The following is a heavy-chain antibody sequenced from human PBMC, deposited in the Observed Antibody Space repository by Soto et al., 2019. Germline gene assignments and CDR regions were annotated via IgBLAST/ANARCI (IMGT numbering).Heavy chain of an antibody. J-gene: IGHJ5*02. CDR3: AKVGSDWERQDSGWFDP. V-gene: IGHV3-23*01. CDR1: GFTFSSYA. D-gene: IGHD1-26*01. Sequence: TGGSLRLSCAASGFTFSSYAMSWVRQAPGKGLEWVSAISGSGGSTYYADSVKGRFTISRDNSKNTLYLQMNSLRAEDTAVYYCAKVGSDWERQDSGWFDPWGQGTLVTVSS. CDR2: ISGSGGST.